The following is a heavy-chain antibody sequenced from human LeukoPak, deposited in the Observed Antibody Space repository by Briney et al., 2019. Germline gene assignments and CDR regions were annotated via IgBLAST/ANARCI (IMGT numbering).Heavy chain of an antibody. Sequence: GGSLRLSCAASGFTFSSYWIHWVRRAPGEGLVWVSRIKTDGSITTYANSVAGRFTISRDNAKNTVYLQMNSLRAEDTAVYYCARAKTGNWYFDLWGRGTLVTVSS. CDR2: IKTDGSIT. CDR3: ARAKTGNWYFDL. J-gene: IGHJ2*01. CDR1: GFTFSSYW. V-gene: IGHV3-74*01. D-gene: IGHD3-10*01.